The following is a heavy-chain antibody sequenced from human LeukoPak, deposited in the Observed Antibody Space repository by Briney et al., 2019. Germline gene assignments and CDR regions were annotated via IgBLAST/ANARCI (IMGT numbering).Heavy chain of an antibody. CDR2: IYYSGST. CDR1: GGSISSYY. D-gene: IGHD5-24*01. J-gene: IGHJ4*02. Sequence: SETLSLTCTVSGGSISSYYWNWIRQPPGKGLEWIGYIYYSGSTNYNPSLKSRVTISVDTSKNQLSLKLNSVTAADTAVYYCASGWYFDYWGQGTLVTVSS. V-gene: IGHV4-59*01. CDR3: ASGWYFDY.